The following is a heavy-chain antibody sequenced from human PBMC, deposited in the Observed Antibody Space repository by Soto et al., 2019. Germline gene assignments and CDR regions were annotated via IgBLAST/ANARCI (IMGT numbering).Heavy chain of an antibody. CDR3: ARVGPIGTARGTGYSGSYPDPDY. V-gene: IGHV3-33*01. CDR2: IWYDGSNK. D-gene: IGHD1-26*01. J-gene: IGHJ4*02. Sequence: QVQLVESGGGVVQPGRSLRLSCAASGFTFSSYGMHWVRQAPGKGLEWVAVIWYDGSNKYYADSVKGRFTISRDNSKNTLYLQMNSLRAEDTAVYYCARVGPIGTARGTGYSGSYPDPDYWGQGTLVTVSS. CDR1: GFTFSSYG.